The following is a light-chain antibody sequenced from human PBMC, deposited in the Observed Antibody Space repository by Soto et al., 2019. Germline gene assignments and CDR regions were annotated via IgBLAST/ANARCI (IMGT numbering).Light chain of an antibody. J-gene: IGKJ5*01. CDR2: WAS. CDR3: QQYNNWS. V-gene: IGKV4-1*01. Sequence: DIVMTQSPDSLTVSLGERATINCKASQPVLLSSNNKNHLAWYQQKPAQSPKMLISWASTRESGVPDRFSGTGSGTEFTLTISSLQSEDFAVYYCQQYNNWSFGQGTRLAIK. CDR1: QPVLLSSNNKNH.